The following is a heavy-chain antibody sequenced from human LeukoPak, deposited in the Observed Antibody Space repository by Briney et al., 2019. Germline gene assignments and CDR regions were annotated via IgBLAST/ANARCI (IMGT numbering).Heavy chain of an antibody. CDR3: AKDSTDIVEVVATTDASDI. V-gene: IGHV3-74*01. CDR1: GFTFSSYW. Sequence: GGSLRLSCAASGFTFSSYWMHWVRQAPGKGLVWVSRINSDGSSTSYADSVKGRFTISRDNSKNTLYLQMNSLRADDTAVYYCAKDSTDIVEVVATTDASDIWGQGTMVTVSS. D-gene: IGHD2-15*01. CDR2: INSDGSST. J-gene: IGHJ3*02.